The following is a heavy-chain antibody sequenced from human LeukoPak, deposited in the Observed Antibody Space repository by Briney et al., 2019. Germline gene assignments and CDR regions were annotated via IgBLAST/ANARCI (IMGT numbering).Heavy chain of an antibody. J-gene: IGHJ4*02. D-gene: IGHD2-8*01. CDR2: INPSGGST. CDR1: GYTFTSYY. Sequence: ASVKVSCKASGYTFTSYYMHWVRQAPGQGLEWMGIINPSGGSTNYAQKLQGRVTMTTDTSTSTAYMELRSLRSDDTAVYYCARVRCTNGVCYTIDYWGQGTLVTVSS. V-gene: IGHV1-46*01. CDR3: ARVRCTNGVCYTIDY.